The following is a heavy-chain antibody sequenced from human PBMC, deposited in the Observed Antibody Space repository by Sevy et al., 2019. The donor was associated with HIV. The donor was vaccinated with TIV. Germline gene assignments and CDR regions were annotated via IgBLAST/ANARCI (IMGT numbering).Heavy chain of an antibody. CDR2: INANTGKP. CDR3: ATGRPGSGYAGAAAGD. CDR1: GYRFTSYA. Sequence: ASVKVSCKASGYRFTSYAMNWVRQAPGQGLEWMGWINANTGKPTYPQGFTGRFVFSLDTSVNTAYLQISSLKAEDTAVYYCATGRPGSGYAGAAAGDWGQGTRVTVSS. V-gene: IGHV7-4-1*02. J-gene: IGHJ4*02. D-gene: IGHD5-12*01.